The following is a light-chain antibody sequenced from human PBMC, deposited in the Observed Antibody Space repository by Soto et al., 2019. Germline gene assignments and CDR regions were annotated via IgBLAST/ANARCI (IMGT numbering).Light chain of an antibody. V-gene: IGKV3-20*01. CDR3: QQYRRT. CDR2: GAS. CDR1: QSVSSSY. Sequence: EIVWTQSPGTLSLSPGGRATIYCRASQSVSSSYLAWYKQKPGQAPRLLIYGASSRATGIPDRFSGSGSGTDFTLTISRLEPEDFAVYYWQQYRRTVGQGTKVDIK. J-gene: IGKJ1*01.